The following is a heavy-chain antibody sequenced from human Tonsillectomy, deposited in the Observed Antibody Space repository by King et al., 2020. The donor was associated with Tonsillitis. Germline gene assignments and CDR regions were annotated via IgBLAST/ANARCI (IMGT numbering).Heavy chain of an antibody. CDR1: GGSISTSDQY. Sequence: QLQESGPGVVKPSETLSLTCTVSGGSISTSDQYWAWIRQPPGKGLEWIGYMYYSGTIFYNPSLKSRITISGGTSENRFSLKLSSVTAADTAVYSCARYVSGSFDYWGQGALVTVSS. CDR3: ARYVSGSFDY. V-gene: IGHV4-39*01. CDR2: MYYSGTI. J-gene: IGHJ4*02. D-gene: IGHD1-26*01.